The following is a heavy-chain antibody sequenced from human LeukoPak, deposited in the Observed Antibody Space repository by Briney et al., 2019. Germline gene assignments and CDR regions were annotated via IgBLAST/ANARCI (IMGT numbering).Heavy chain of an antibody. CDR1: GYTFTGYY. Sequence: ASVKVSCKASGYTFTGYYMHWVRQAPGQGLEWMGWINPNSGGTNYAQKFQGRVTMTRDTSISTAYMELSRLRSDDTAVYYCARDQGDYGDQLFGMDVWGQGTTATVSS. CDR3: ARDQGDYGDQLFGMDV. CDR2: INPNSGGT. J-gene: IGHJ6*02. D-gene: IGHD4-17*01. V-gene: IGHV1-2*02.